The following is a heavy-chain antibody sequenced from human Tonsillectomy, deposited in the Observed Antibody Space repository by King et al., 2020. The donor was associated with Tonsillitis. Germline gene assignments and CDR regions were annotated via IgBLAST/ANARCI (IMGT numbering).Heavy chain of an antibody. CDR2: ISYDGSNK. CDR1: GFTFSSYG. CDR3: ASLALTTVVTLDY. J-gene: IGHJ4*02. Sequence: VQLVESGGGVVQPGRSLRLSCAASGFTFSSYGMHWVRQAPGKGLEWVAVISYDGSNKYYAESVKGRFTISRDNSKNTLYLQMNSLRAEDTAVYYCASLALTTVVTLDYWGQGTLVSVSS. D-gene: IGHD4-23*01. V-gene: IGHV3-33*05.